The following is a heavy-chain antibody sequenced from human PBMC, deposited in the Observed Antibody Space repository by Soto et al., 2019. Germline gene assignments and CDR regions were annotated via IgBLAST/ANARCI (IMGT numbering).Heavy chain of an antibody. CDR1: GFTLSSYS. Sequence: PGGSLRLSCAASGFTLSSYSMNWVRQAPGKGLEWVSSISSISSYIYYADSVKGRFTISRDNAKISLYLQMNSLRAEDTSVYYCVKDRYYDSSGYSAYFDYWGQGTLVTVSS. J-gene: IGHJ4*02. D-gene: IGHD3-22*01. V-gene: IGHV3-21*01. CDR3: VKDRYYDSSGYSAYFDY. CDR2: ISSISSYI.